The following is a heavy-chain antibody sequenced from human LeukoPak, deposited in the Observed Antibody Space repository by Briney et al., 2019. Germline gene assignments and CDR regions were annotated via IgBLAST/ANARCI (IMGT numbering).Heavy chain of an antibody. D-gene: IGHD3-16*02. CDR3: AKSLYGGCDY. V-gene: IGHV3-23*01. CDR1: GCSFSTYA. Sequence: GGSLRLSCAASGCSFSTYAMSWVRQAPGKGVEWVSGVNGNGGSTSYADSVKGRFTIFRDNSKNTVYLQMNSLRVEDTAVYYCAKSLYGGCDYWGQGTVVTVSS. CDR2: VNGNGGST. J-gene: IGHJ4*02.